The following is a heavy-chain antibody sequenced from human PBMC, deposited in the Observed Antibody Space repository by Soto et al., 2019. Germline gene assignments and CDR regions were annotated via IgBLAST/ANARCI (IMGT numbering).Heavy chain of an antibody. V-gene: IGHV3-7*01. CDR3: ARDTDGLHY. Sequence: GGSLRLSCAASGFTFSSYWMSWVRQAPGKGLEWVSSINHDGSNKDYVDSVKGRFTISRDNAKNTLYLQMNSLRADDTAVYYCARDTDGLHYWGQGTLVTVSS. J-gene: IGHJ4*02. CDR1: GFTFSSYW. CDR2: INHDGSNK.